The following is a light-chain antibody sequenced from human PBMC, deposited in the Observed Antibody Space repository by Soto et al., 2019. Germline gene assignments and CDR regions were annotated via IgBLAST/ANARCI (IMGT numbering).Light chain of an antibody. V-gene: IGKV3-15*01. CDR2: GAS. Sequence: ETVMTQSPATLSVSPGEGATLSCRASQSVSSNLVWYQHKPGQAPRLLIYGASTRATDISARFSGSGSGTEFTLTISSLQSEDYAVYYCQQYNNLPRTFGGGTKVEI. CDR1: QSVSSN. J-gene: IGKJ4*01. CDR3: QQYNNLPRT.